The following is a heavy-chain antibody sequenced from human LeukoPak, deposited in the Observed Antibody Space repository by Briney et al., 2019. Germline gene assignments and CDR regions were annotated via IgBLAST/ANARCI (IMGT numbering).Heavy chain of an antibody. D-gene: IGHD3-3*01. J-gene: IGHJ5*02. CDR1: GGTFSSHA. Sequence: SVKVSCKASGGTFSSHAISWLRQAPGQGLEWMGGIIPIFGTANYAQKFQGRVTITADESTSTAYMELSSLRSEDTAVYYCARDRDDFFFDPWGQGTLVTVSS. V-gene: IGHV1-69*01. CDR3: ARDRDDFFFDP. CDR2: IIPIFGTA.